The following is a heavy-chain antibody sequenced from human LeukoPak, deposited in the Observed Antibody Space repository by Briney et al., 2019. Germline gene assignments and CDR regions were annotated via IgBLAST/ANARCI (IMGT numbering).Heavy chain of an antibody. D-gene: IGHD3-10*01. Sequence: APVKVSCKASGYPFTTYDINWVRQATGQGLEWMGWMNPNSGNAGYAQKFQGRVTITRNTSINTAYMELSSLRSEDTAVYYCAGRHFYGSGSYFSFDYWGQGTLVTVSS. CDR3: AGRHFYGSGSYFSFDY. CDR2: MNPNSGNA. V-gene: IGHV1-8*03. CDR1: GYPFTTYD. J-gene: IGHJ4*02.